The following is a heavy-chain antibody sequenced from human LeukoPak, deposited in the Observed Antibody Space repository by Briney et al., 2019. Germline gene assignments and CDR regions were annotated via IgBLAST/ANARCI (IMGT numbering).Heavy chain of an antibody. J-gene: IGHJ4*02. V-gene: IGHV4-59*11. CDR3: ALAAAGIFDY. D-gene: IGHD6-13*01. CDR2: IYYSGRT. Sequence: SETLSLTCTVSGGSISSHYWSWIRQPPGKGLEWIGYIYYSGRTNYNPSLKSRVTISVDTSKNQFSLKLSSVTAADTAVYYCALAAAGIFDYWGQGTLVTVSS. CDR1: GGSISSHY.